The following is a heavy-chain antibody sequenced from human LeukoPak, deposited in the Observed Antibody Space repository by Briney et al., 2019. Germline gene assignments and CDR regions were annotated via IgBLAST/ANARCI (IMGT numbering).Heavy chain of an antibody. V-gene: IGHV4-34*01. CDR1: GGSFSDYY. CDR2: INHSGST. Sequence: PSETLSLTCAVYGGSFSDYYCSWIRQAPGKGLEWIGEINHSGSTNYNPSLKSRVTMSVDTSKNQFSLRLSSVTAADTAVYYCARTRWRDYSNYYFDYWGQGTLVTVSS. CDR3: ARTRWRDYSNYYFDY. D-gene: IGHD4-11*01. J-gene: IGHJ4*02.